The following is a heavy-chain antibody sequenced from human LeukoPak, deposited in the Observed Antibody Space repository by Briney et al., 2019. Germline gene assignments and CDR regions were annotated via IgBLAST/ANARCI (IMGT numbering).Heavy chain of an antibody. J-gene: IGHJ1*01. D-gene: IGHD6-19*01. CDR3: ALSSPYSSGWYLYFQH. CDR1: GGTFSSYA. CDR2: IIPIFGTA. Sequence: ASVKVSCKASGGTFSSYAISWVRQAPGQGLEWMGRIIPIFGTANYAQKFQGRVTITTDESTSTAYMELSSLRSEDTAVYYCALSSPYSSGWYLYFQHWGQGTLVTVSS. V-gene: IGHV1-69*05.